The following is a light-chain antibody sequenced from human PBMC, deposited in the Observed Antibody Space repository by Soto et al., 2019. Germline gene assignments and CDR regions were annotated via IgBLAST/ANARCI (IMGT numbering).Light chain of an antibody. Sequence: QSALTQPASVSGSPGQSITISCTGTSSDVGGYNFVSWYQHHPDKAPKLIIFEVSNRPSGVSNRFSGSKSGNTASLTISGLQAEDEADYYCSSYTSSSTLPYVFGTGTKLTVL. CDR1: SSDVGGYNF. CDR2: EVS. V-gene: IGLV2-14*01. J-gene: IGLJ1*01. CDR3: SSYTSSSTLPYV.